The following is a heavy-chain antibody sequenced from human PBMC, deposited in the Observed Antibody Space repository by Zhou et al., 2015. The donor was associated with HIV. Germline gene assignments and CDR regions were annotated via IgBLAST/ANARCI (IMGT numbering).Heavy chain of an antibody. CDR1: GGSFSSYP. D-gene: IGHD3-10*01. Sequence: QVQLVQSGAEVKKPGSSVKVSCKTSGGSFSSYPIHWVRQAPGQGLEWMGRIIPIFGSGDYAQKFQGRVTITADESTSTVYMELSGLTSEDTAIYYCARDLQAVRGVNMYYYYYGMDVWGQGP. CDR3: ARDLQAVRGVNMYYYYYGMDV. J-gene: IGHJ6*02. CDR2: IIPIFGSG. V-gene: IGHV1-69*12.